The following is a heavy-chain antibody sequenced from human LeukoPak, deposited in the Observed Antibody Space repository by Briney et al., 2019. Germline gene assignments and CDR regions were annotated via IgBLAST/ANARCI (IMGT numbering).Heavy chain of an antibody. CDR1: GFTFSSYA. CDR3: ARIFRIAVALANSFDI. V-gene: IGHV3-23*01. J-gene: IGHJ3*02. CDR2: ISGSGGST. Sequence: GGSLRLSCAASGFTFSSYAMSWVRQAPGKGLEWVSAISGSGGSTYYADSVKGRFTISRDNAKNSLYLQMNSLRAEDTAVYYCARIFRIAVALANSFDIWGQGTMVTVSS. D-gene: IGHD6-19*01.